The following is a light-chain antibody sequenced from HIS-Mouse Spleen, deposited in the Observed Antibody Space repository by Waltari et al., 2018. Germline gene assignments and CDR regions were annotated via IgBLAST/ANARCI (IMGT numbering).Light chain of an antibody. Sequence: QSALTQPASVSASPGQSITISCTGTSSDVGSYNLVPWYQQHPGKTPKLMIYEGSKRTSGVSNRFSGSKSGNTASLTISGLQAEDEADYYCCSYAGSREVFGTGTKVTVL. CDR3: CSYAGSREV. CDR2: EGS. J-gene: IGLJ1*01. V-gene: IGLV2-23*01. CDR1: SSDVGSYNL.